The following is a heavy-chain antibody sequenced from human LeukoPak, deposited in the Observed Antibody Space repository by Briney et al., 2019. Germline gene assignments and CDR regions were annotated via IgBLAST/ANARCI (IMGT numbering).Heavy chain of an antibody. J-gene: IGHJ6*02. V-gene: IGHV3-21*01. CDR3: ARPGSRYGPRGMDV. CDR1: GFTFSSYS. D-gene: IGHD5-12*01. Sequence: GGSLRLSCAASGFTFSSYSMNWVRQAPGKGLEWVSSISSSSSYIYYADSVKGRFTISRDNAKNSLYLQMNSLRAEDTAVYYCARPGSRYGPRGMDVWGQGTTVTVSS. CDR2: ISSSSSYI.